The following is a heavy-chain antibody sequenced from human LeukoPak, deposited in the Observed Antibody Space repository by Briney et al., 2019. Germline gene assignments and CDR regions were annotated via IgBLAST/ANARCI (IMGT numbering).Heavy chain of an antibody. V-gene: IGHV4-59*01. CDR2: IYHSGGT. CDR1: GGSISSYY. Sequence: SETLSLTCTVSGGSISSYYWSWIRQPPGKGLEWIGYIYHSGGTDYNPSPKSRVTISVDTSKKQFSLRLSSVTTADTAVYYCALTISVAGSNWFDPWGQGTLVIVSS. J-gene: IGHJ5*02. D-gene: IGHD6-19*01. CDR3: ALTISVAGSNWFDP.